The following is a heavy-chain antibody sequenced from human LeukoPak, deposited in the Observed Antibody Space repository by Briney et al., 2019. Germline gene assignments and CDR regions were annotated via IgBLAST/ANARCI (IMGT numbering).Heavy chain of an antibody. CDR3: ARAFGGDGSGSL. Sequence: SETLSLTCAVYGGSFSSYYWSWIRQPPGKGLEWIGEINHSGSTNYNPSLKSRVTISVDTSKNQFSLKLSSVTAADTAVYYCARAFGGDGSGSLWGQGTLVTVSS. CDR2: INHSGST. V-gene: IGHV4-34*01. J-gene: IGHJ4*02. CDR1: GGSFSSYY. D-gene: IGHD3-10*01.